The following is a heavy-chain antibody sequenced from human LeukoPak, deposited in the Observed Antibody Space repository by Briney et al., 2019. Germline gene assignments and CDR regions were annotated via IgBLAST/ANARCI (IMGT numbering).Heavy chain of an antibody. V-gene: IGHV3-30*18. Sequence: GGSLRLSCAASGFTFSNYAMHWVRQAPGKGLEWVAVISYDGGNKYYVDSVKGRFIISRDNSTNTLYLEMNSLRAEDTAVYYCAKGGRATSSFDDYWGQGTLVTVSS. J-gene: IGHJ4*02. CDR2: ISYDGGNK. D-gene: IGHD3-16*01. CDR3: AKGGRATSSFDDY. CDR1: GFTFSNYA.